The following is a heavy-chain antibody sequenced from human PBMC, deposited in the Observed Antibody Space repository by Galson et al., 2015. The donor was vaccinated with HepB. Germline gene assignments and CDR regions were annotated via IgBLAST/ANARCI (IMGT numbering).Heavy chain of an antibody. V-gene: IGHV3-9*01. D-gene: IGHD3-10*01. CDR3: AKARGFRSYYYASGLDT. CDR2: INWNSADR. Sequence: SLRLSCAGSGFTFEDHAMHWVRQAPGKGLEWVSGINWNSADRGYADFAKGRFTISRDNVKNSLYLQMNSLKPEDTAFYYCAKARGFRSYYYASGLDTWGQGILVSVSS. J-gene: IGHJ5*02. CDR1: GFTFEDHA.